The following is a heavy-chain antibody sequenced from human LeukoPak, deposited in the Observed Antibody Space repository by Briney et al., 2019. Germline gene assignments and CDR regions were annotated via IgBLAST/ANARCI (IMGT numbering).Heavy chain of an antibody. J-gene: IGHJ6*03. D-gene: IGHD6-13*01. CDR3: ARERSYSSSWYGIGDYYMDV. V-gene: IGHV3-21*01. CDR2: ISSSSSYI. Sequence: GGSLRLSCAASGFTFSSYSMNWVRQAPGKGLEWVSSISSSSSYIYYADSVKGRFTISRDNAKNSLYLQMNSLRAEDTAVYYCARERSYSSSWYGIGDYYMDVCGKGTTVTVSS. CDR1: GFTFSSYS.